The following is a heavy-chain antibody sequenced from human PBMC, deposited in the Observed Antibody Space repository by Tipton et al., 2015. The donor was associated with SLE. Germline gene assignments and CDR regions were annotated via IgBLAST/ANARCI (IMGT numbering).Heavy chain of an antibody. CDR3: ARGGVGGYDYFDY. CDR2: IHYSGST. J-gene: IGHJ4*02. D-gene: IGHD5-12*01. CDR1: GGSISSKNYY. V-gene: IGHV4-39*07. Sequence: TLSLTCTVSGGSISSKNYYWGWIRQPPGKGLEWIGSIHYSGSTYDNPSLKSRLTISVDTSKNQFSLKLSSVTAADTAVYFCARGGVGGYDYFDYWGQGTLVTVSS.